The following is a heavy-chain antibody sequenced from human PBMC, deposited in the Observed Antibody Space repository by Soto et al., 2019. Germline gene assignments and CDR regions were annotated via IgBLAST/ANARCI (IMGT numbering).Heavy chain of an antibody. CDR1: GYTFTSYG. V-gene: IGHV1-18*01. D-gene: IGHD6-13*01. J-gene: IGHJ5*02. CDR3: ARAKKIAAAVSPNWFDP. Sequence: ASVKVSCKASGYTFTSYGISWVRQAPGQGLEWMGWISAYNGNTNYAQKLQGRVTMTTDTSTSTAYMELRSLRSDDTAVYYCARAKKIAAAVSPNWFDPWGQGTLVTVSS. CDR2: ISAYNGNT.